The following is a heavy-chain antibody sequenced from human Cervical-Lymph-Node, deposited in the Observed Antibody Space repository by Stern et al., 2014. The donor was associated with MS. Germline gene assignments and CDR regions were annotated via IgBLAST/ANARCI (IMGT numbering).Heavy chain of an antibody. CDR3: ARGLKWFPDAFDI. Sequence: QVQLQESGPRLVKPSQTLSLTCTVSGVSINSGDHYWSWIRQPPGKGLEWIGYIYHSGNTCSNPSLKSRVSISVDTSQNQLSLKLNSVTAADTAVYYCARGLKWFPDAFDIWGQGIMVSVSS. J-gene: IGHJ3*02. CDR1: GVSINSGDHY. V-gene: IGHV4-30-4*01. CDR2: IYHSGNT. D-gene: IGHD3-10*01.